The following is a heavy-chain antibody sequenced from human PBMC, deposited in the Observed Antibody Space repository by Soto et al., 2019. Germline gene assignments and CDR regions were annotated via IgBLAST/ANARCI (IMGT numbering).Heavy chain of an antibody. CDR2: ISAYIGNT. CDR3: ARRQDCSGGSCPQTYGMDV. Sequence: QVQLVQSGAEVKKPGASVKVSCKASGYTFTSYGISWVRQAPGQGLEWMGWISAYIGNTNYAQKRQGRVTMTTDTSTNTDYMELRSLRSDDTAVYYYARRQDCSGGSCPQTYGMDVWGQGTTVTVSS. D-gene: IGHD2-15*01. J-gene: IGHJ6*02. V-gene: IGHV1-18*01. CDR1: GYTFTSYG.